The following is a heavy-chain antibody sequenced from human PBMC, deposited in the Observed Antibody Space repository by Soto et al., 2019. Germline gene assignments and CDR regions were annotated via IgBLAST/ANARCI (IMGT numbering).Heavy chain of an antibody. Sequence: QVQLQESGPGLVKPSETLSLTCTVSGGSLSSYYWSWIRQPPGKGLESIGYIYYSGSTNYNPSLKRRVTISEDTSKNQFSLKRTSVTAADTAVYYCARGTTVTTRLGWWFDPWGQGALVTASS. CDR3: ARGTTVTTRLGWWFDP. D-gene: IGHD4-17*01. J-gene: IGHJ5*02. CDR1: GGSLSSYY. CDR2: IYYSGST. V-gene: IGHV4-59*01.